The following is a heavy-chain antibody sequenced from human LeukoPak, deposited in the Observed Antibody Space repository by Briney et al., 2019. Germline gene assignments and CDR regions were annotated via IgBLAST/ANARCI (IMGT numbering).Heavy chain of an antibody. J-gene: IGHJ3*02. Sequence: SVRVSCKASGGTFSSYAISWVRQAPGQGLEWMGGIIPIFGTANYAQKFQGRVTITADESTSTAYMELSSLRSEDTAVYYCASPALDNHDAFDIWGQGTMVTVSS. CDR2: IIPIFGTA. V-gene: IGHV1-69*01. D-gene: IGHD1-14*01. CDR1: GGTFSSYA. CDR3: ASPALDNHDAFDI.